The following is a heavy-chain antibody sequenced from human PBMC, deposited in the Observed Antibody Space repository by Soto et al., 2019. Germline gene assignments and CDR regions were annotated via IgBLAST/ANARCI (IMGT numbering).Heavy chain of an antibody. J-gene: IGHJ4*02. D-gene: IGHD3-22*01. CDR3: ARDGYYYDSSGYYYYFDY. CDR2: IIPIFGTA. V-gene: IGHV1-69*12. CDR1: GGTFSSYA. Sequence: QVQLVQSGAEVKKPGSSVKVSCKASGGTFSSYAISWVRQAPGKGLEWMGGIIPIFGTANYAQKFQGRVTITADDSTSTAYMELSSMRSEDTAVYYCARDGYYYDSSGYYYYFDYWGQGTLVTVSS.